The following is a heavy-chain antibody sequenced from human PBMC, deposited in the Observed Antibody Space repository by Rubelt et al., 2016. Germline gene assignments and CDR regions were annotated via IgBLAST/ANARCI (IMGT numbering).Heavy chain of an antibody. D-gene: IGHD3-3*01. CDR3: TTYYDAD. V-gene: IGHV3-15*07. J-gene: IGHJ4*02. CDR2: IKSKIDGGTT. Sequence: QLVESGGGLVKPGGSLRPLCSASGFTFRYAWMNWGRQASGKGPEGVGRIKSKIDGGTTYYAAPVKGRFTISRDDSKDTLYLQMNSLKTEDTGVYYCTTYYDADWGQGTLVTVSS. CDR1: GFTFRYAW.